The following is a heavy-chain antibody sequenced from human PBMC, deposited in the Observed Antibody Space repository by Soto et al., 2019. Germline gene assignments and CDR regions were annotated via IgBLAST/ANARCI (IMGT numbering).Heavy chain of an antibody. D-gene: IGHD3-16*01. J-gene: IGHJ6*02. Sequence: GGSLRLSCAASGFTFSSYSMNWVRQAPGKGLEWVSSISSSSSYIYYADSVKGRFTISRDNAKNSLYLQMNSLRAEDTAVYYCGRAPGGVASYGMDVWGQGTTVTVSS. CDR1: GFTFSSYS. CDR3: GRAPGGVASYGMDV. CDR2: ISSSSSYI. V-gene: IGHV3-21*01.